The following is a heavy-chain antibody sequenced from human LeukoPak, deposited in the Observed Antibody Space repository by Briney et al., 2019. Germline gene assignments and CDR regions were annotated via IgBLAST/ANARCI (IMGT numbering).Heavy chain of an antibody. CDR1: GGSCSGYY. CDR3: ARGSGWYGGIDY. CDR2: INHSGST. J-gene: IGHJ4*02. D-gene: IGHD6-19*01. Sequence: PSETLSLTCAVYGGSCSGYYWSWIRQPPGKGLAWIGEINHSGSTNYNPSLKSRVTISVDTSKNQFSLKLSSVTAADTAVYYCARGSGWYGGIDYWGQGTLVTVSS. V-gene: IGHV4-34*01.